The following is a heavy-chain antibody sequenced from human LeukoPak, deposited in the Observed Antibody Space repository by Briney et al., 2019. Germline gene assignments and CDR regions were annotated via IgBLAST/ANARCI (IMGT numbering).Heavy chain of an antibody. CDR2: ICGSDTST. V-gene: IGHV3-23*01. CDR1: GFTFSSNP. J-gene: IGHJ4*02. D-gene: IGHD2-15*01. CDR3: AKGRGDICYSGLEG. Sequence: GGSLRLSCAASGFTFSSNPKAWVRQAPGKGLEWVSGICGSDTSTNYADSVTGRFTISRDNSKNTLYLQMNSLRADDTAVYYCAKGRGDICYSGLEGWGQGTLVTVSS.